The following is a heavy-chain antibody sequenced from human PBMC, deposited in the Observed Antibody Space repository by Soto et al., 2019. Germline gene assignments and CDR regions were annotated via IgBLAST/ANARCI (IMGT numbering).Heavy chain of an antibody. CDR2: ISYDGRNK. V-gene: IGHV3-30*03. CDR1: GFTFSSYG. D-gene: IGHD1-26*01. Sequence: QVQLVESGGGVVQPGRSLRLSCAASGFTFSSYGMHWVRQAPGKGLEWVAVISYDGRNKYYADSVRGRFTISRDNSKNTLYLQMNSLRADDTALYYCARGWDPPVYWGQGTLVTVSS. CDR3: ARGWDPPVY. J-gene: IGHJ4*02.